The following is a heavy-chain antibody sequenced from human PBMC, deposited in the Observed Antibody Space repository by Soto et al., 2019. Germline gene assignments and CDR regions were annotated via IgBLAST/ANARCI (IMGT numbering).Heavy chain of an antibody. CDR2: IYYSGST. D-gene: IGHD3-22*01. Sequence: QVQLQESGPGLVKPSQTLSLTCTVSGGSISSGGYYWSWIRQHPGKGLEWIGYIYYSGSTYYNPSLKSRVTISVDTSKNQFSLKLSSVTAADTAVYYCARDSGYYYDSSGYYYFDYWGQGTLVTVSS. V-gene: IGHV4-31*03. J-gene: IGHJ4*02. CDR1: GGSISSGGYY. CDR3: ARDSGYYYDSSGYYYFDY.